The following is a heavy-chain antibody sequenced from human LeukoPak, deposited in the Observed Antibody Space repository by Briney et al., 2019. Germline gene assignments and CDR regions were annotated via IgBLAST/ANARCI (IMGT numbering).Heavy chain of an antibody. J-gene: IGHJ4*02. CDR3: ARLAGVYYDFWSGYGAQTSFDY. CDR1: GGSFSGYY. CDR2: INHSGST. Sequence: PSETLSHTCAVYGGSFSGYYWSWIRQPPGKGLEWIGEINHSGSTNYNPSLKSRVTISVDTSKNQFSLKLSSVTAADTAVYYCARLAGVYYDFWSGYGAQTSFDYWGQGTLVTVSS. D-gene: IGHD3-3*01. V-gene: IGHV4-34*01.